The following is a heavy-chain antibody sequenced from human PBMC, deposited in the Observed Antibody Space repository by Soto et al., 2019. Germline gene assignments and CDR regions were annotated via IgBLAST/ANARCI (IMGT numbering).Heavy chain of an antibody. Sequence: GGSLRLSCAATGFTFSSYAMAWVRQAPGKGLEWVSGISGSDDSTYYADSAKGRFTISRDNSKNTLYLQLNSLRAEDTAVYYCAKGYSRSPYWFDPWGQGTLVTVSS. D-gene: IGHD6-6*01. V-gene: IGHV3-23*01. J-gene: IGHJ5*02. CDR2: ISGSDDST. CDR3: AKGYSRSPYWFDP. CDR1: GFTFSSYA.